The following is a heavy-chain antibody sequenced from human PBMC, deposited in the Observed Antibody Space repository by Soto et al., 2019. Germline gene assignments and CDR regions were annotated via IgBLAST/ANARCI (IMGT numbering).Heavy chain of an antibody. Sequence: SVKVSXKASGYTFTSYGISWVRQAPGQGPEWMGWISASNGNRKYAQKVQDRVTMTTDTSTSTAYMGVRSLRSDDTAVYYCAKDQIIWKNDYAYCGMDVWGQGTTVTVSS. D-gene: IGHD1-1*01. CDR3: AKDQIIWKNDYAYCGMDV. CDR1: GYTFTSYG. V-gene: IGHV1-18*01. J-gene: IGHJ6*02. CDR2: ISASNGNR.